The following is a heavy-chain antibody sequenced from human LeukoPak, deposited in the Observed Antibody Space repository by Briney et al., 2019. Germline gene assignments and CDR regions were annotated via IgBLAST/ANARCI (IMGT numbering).Heavy chain of an antibody. D-gene: IGHD3-22*01. V-gene: IGHV3-7*03. J-gene: IGHJ4*02. Sequence: GGSLRLSCAASGFTFSRYWMIWIRQPPRRGREWVANIKQDGSEKYYVDSVKGRFTISRDNAKNSLYLQMNSLRADDTAVYYCARDKGDYDTSGSLFVFGGQGTLVTVSS. CDR2: IKQDGSEK. CDR3: ARDKGDYDTSGSLFVF. CDR1: GFTFSRYW.